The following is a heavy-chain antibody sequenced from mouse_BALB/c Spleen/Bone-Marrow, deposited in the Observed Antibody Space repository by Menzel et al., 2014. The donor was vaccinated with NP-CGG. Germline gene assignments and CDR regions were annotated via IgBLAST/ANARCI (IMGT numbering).Heavy chain of an antibody. CDR2: ISVGGSYS. Sequence: EVHLVESGGGLVKPGGSLKLSCAATGFTFNRYVMSWVRQTPEKRLGWVASISVGGSYSYYPDSVKGRFTISRDNAKNSLYLQMSSLRSEDTAMFYCARRGYGNHGYYAMDYWGQGTSVTVSS. J-gene: IGHJ4*01. CDR1: GFTFNRYV. D-gene: IGHD2-1*01. V-gene: IGHV5-9-3*01. CDR3: ARRGYGNHGYYAMDY.